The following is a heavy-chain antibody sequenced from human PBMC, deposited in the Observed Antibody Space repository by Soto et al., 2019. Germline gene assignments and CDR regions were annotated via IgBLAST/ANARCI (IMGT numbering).Heavy chain of an antibody. Sequence: SVKVSCKTSGGTFSSYAISWVRQAPGQGLEWMGGIIPIFGTANYAQKFQGRVTMTRDTSISTAYMELSRPRSDDTAVYYCARSEYYYDILTGYYSPYYYYGRDVWGQGTTGTVSS. CDR2: IIPIFGTA. CDR3: ARSEYYYDILTGYYSPYYYYGRDV. J-gene: IGHJ6*02. CDR1: GGTFSSYA. V-gene: IGHV1-69*05. D-gene: IGHD3-9*01.